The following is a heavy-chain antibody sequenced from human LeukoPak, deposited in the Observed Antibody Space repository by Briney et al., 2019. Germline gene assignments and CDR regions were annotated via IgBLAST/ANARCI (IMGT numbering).Heavy chain of an antibody. Sequence: TSETLSLTCTVSGGSISSYYRSWIRQPPGEGLEWIGYIYYSGSTNYNPSLKSRVTISVDTSKNQFSLKLSSVTVADTAVYYCARVPRRSSSVDYWGQGTLVTVSS. CDR1: GGSISSYY. D-gene: IGHD6-6*01. J-gene: IGHJ4*02. V-gene: IGHV4-59*01. CDR2: IYYSGST. CDR3: ARVPRRSSSVDY.